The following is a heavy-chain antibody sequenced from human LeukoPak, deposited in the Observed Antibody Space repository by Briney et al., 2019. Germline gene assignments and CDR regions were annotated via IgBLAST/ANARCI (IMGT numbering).Heavy chain of an antibody. D-gene: IGHD6-13*01. V-gene: IGHV1-69*05. CDR1: GGTFSSYA. CDR2: IIPIFGTA. CDR3: ASQAAAGTTGGDY. J-gene: IGHJ4*02. Sequence: ASVKVSCKASGGTFSSYAISWVRQAPGQGLEWMGGIIPIFGTANYAQKFQGRVMITTDESTSTAYMELSSLRSEDTAVYYCASQAAAGTTGGDYWGQGTLVTVSS.